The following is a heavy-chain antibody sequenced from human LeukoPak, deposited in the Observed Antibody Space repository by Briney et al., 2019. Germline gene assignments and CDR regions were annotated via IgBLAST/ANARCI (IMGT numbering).Heavy chain of an antibody. CDR2: ISYDGSNK. CDR3: ANEIRPNDY. CDR1: GFTFSSYA. D-gene: IGHD4-17*01. J-gene: IGHJ4*02. Sequence: GRSLRLSCAASGFTFSSYAMHWVRQAPGKGLEWVAVISYDGSNKYYADAVKGRFTISRDNSKNTVYLQMNSLRAEDTAVYYCANEIRPNDYWGQGTLVTVSS. V-gene: IGHV3-30*04.